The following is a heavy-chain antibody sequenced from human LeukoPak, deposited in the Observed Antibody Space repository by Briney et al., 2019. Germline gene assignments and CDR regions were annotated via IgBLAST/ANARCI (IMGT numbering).Heavy chain of an antibody. D-gene: IGHD6-6*01. CDR3: ARVRLEYSSSSVHFDY. Sequence: SVKVSCKASGGTFSSYAISWVRQAPGQGLEWMGGIIPIFGTANYAQKFQGRVTITADKSTSTAYMELSSLRSEDTAVYYCARVRLEYSSSSVHFDYWGQGTLVTVSS. V-gene: IGHV1-69*06. CDR2: IIPIFGTA. CDR1: GGTFSSYA. J-gene: IGHJ4*02.